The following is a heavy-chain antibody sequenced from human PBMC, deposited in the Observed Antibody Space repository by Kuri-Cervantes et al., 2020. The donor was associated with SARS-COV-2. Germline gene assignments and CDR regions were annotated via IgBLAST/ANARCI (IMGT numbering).Heavy chain of an antibody. CDR1: GGSFSGYY. D-gene: IGHD5-12*01. Sequence: GSLRLSCAVYGGSFSGYYWSWIRQSAGEGLEWIGRIYSSGSTSYNPSLKGRITMSVDTSRSQFSLKLSSVTAADTAVYYCAKDFAFATTLGYYYGTDVWGQGTTVTVSS. CDR3: AKDFAFATTLGYYYGTDV. V-gene: IGHV4-4*07. CDR2: IYSSGST. J-gene: IGHJ6*02.